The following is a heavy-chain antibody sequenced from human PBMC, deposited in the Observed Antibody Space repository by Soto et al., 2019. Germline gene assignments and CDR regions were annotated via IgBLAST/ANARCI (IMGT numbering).Heavy chain of an antibody. V-gene: IGHV3-23*01. CDR2: ISGSGGST. Sequence: GGSLRLSCAASGFTFSSYAMRWVRQAPGKGLEWVSTISGSGGSTYYADSVKGRFTISRDNSKNTLYLRMNSLRAEDAAVYYCASALITIFGVVPGSTYGIDVWGQGTTVTVSS. CDR1: GFTFSSYA. J-gene: IGHJ6*02. CDR3: ASALITIFGVVPGSTYGIDV. D-gene: IGHD3-3*01.